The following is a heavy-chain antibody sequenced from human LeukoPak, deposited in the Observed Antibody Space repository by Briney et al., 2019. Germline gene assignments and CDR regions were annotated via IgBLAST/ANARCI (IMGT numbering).Heavy chain of an antibody. J-gene: IGHJ4*02. CDR2: LHTSGGT. CDR3: AGQSTVVRVDY. Sequence: SETLSLTCTVSGGSVSSYYWSWIRQPAGKGLEWIGRLHTSGGTNYNPSLKSRVTISVDTSNNQFSLKLSSVTAADTAVYYCAGQSTVVRVDYWGQGTLVAVSS. D-gene: IGHD3-10*01. V-gene: IGHV4-4*07. CDR1: GGSVSSYY.